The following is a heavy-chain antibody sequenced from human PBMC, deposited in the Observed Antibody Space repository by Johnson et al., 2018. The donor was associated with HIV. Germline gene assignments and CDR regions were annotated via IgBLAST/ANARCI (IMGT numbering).Heavy chain of an antibody. D-gene: IGHD5-24*01. CDR3: VRALQRWLQWDAFDI. CDR1: GFTFSNAW. CDR2: IKSKTDGGTT. V-gene: IGHV3-15*01. Sequence: VQLVESGGGSVKPGESLKISCEASGFTFSNAWMSWVRQAPGKGLEWVGRIKSKTDGGTTDYAAPVKGRFTISRDDSKNTLYLQMNSLRAEDTAVHYCVRALQRWLQWDAFDIWGQGTMVTVSS. J-gene: IGHJ3*02.